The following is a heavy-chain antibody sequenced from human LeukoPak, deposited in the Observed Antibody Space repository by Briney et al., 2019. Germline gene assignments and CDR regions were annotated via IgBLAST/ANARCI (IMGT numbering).Heavy chain of an antibody. CDR2: ISWNSGSI. CDR1: GFTFDDYA. D-gene: IGHD3-3*01. CDR3: ARDAGGITIFGVAKRSYYFDY. Sequence: PGGSLRLSCAASGFTFDDYAMHWVRQAPGKGLEWVSGISWNSGSIGYADSVKGRFTITRDNAKNSLYLQMNSLRAEDTAVYYCARDAGGITIFGVAKRSYYFDYWGQGTLVTVSS. V-gene: IGHV3-9*01. J-gene: IGHJ4*02.